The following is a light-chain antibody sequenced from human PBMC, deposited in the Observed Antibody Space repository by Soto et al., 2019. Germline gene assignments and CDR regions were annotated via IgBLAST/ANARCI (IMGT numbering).Light chain of an antibody. Sequence: QSVLTQPASVSGSPGQSITISCTGTSSDVGGYKYVSWYQQYPGKAPKLMISEVSNRPSGVSIRFSGSKSGNTASLTISGLQAEDEADYFCSSYTSANTQVFGTGTKLTVL. J-gene: IGLJ1*01. V-gene: IGLV2-14*01. CDR3: SSYTSANTQV. CDR1: SSDVGGYKY. CDR2: EVS.